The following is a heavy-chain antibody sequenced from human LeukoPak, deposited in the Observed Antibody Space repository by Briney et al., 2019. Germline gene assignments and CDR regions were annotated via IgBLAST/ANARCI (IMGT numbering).Heavy chain of an antibody. J-gene: IGHJ6*02. V-gene: IGHV4-59*01. CDR1: GGSISSYH. D-gene: IGHD5-18*01. Sequence: SETLSLTCTVSGGSISSYHWSWIRQPPGKGLEWIGYIYYSGSTNYNPSLKSRVTISVDTSKNQFSLKLSSVTAADTAVYYCARAGYSYGYYYYGMDVWGQGTTVTVSS. CDR2: IYYSGST. CDR3: ARAGYSYGYYYYGMDV.